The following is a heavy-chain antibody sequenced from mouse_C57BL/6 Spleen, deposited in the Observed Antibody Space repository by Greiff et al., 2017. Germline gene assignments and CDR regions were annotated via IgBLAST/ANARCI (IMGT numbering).Heavy chain of an antibody. D-gene: IGHD2-1*01. Sequence: QFQLQQPGAELVMPGASVKLSCKASGYTFTSYWMHGVKQSPGQGLEGIGEIDPSDSYTNYNQKYKGKSTLPVAKSSSTAYMQLISLTSEDSAVYYCARRNGNYGGGMDYWGQGTSVTVSS. J-gene: IGHJ4*01. CDR2: IDPSDSYT. CDR1: GYTFTSYW. CDR3: ARRNGNYGGGMDY. V-gene: IGHV1-69*01.